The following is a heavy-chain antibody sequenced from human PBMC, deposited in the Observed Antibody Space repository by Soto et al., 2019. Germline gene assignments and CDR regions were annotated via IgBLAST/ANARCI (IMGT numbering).Heavy chain of an antibody. CDR2: IWSDGSDK. Sequence: QVQLVESGGGVVQPGGSLRLSCATSGFTFSDSGMHWVRQAPGKGLEWVAVIWSDGSDKSYADSVEGRFTISRDNSKNTLYLQMNSLGGEDTAVYYCGRSNRYRSPAGWGGGFDYWGQGTLVTVSS. J-gene: IGHJ4*02. CDR3: GRSNRYRSPAGWGGGFDY. CDR1: GFTFSDSG. V-gene: IGHV3-33*01. D-gene: IGHD6-13*01.